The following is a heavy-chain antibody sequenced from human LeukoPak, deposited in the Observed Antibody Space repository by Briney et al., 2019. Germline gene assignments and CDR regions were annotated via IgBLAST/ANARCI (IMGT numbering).Heavy chain of an antibody. CDR1: GFTFSSYS. D-gene: IGHD2-2*03. CDR2: ISSSSSYI. Sequence: GGSLRLSCAASGFTFSSYSMNWVRQAPGKGLEWVSSISSSSSYIYYADSVKGRFTISRDNAKNSLYLQMNGLRAEDTAVYYCARRMDSHLGQDAFDIWGQGTMVSVSS. CDR3: ARRMDSHLGQDAFDI. V-gene: IGHV3-21*01. J-gene: IGHJ3*02.